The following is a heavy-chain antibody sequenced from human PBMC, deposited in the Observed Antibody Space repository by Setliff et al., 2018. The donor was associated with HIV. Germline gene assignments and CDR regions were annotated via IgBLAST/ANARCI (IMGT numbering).Heavy chain of an antibody. CDR1: GGTFSRSV. CDR2: FISMFGAT. Sequence: SVKVSYQASGGTFSRSVFSWVRQAPGEGLQWIGRFISMFGATKYAQGFQSRVTITADRSTITVPMELMSLRSEDTAVDYCARELKGLYDSWSSSDPPYYFDNWGQGTLVTVSS. J-gene: IGHJ4*02. V-gene: IGHV1-69*06. CDR3: ARELKGLYDSWSSSDPPYYFDN. D-gene: IGHD3-3*01.